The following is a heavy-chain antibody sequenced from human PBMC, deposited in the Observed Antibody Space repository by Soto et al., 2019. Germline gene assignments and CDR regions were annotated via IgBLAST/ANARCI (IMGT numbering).Heavy chain of an antibody. CDR3: ARDATSGSYSLFDD. J-gene: IGHJ4*02. D-gene: IGHD1-26*01. CDR2: IYYDGSNK. V-gene: IGHV3-33*01. CDR1: GFTFSNYG. Sequence: QVQLVESGGGVVQPGRSLRLSCAASGFTFSNYGMHWVRQAPGKGLEWVAAIYYDGSNKEYADSVKGRFTISRDNSKNTLFLQMDSVRAEDTAVYYCARDATSGSYSLFDDWGQGNLVTVSS.